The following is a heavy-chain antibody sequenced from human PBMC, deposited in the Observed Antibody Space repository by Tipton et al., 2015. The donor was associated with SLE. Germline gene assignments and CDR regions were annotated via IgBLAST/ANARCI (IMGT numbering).Heavy chain of an antibody. CDR1: GGSFSRYS. CDR2: IIPISGAT. D-gene: IGHD1-26*01. CDR3: ARGVGAVTGADY. J-gene: IGHJ4*02. V-gene: IGHV1-69*06. Sequence: QLVQSGAEVKKPGSSVKVSCKTSGGSFSRYSISWVRQAPGQGLEWMGGIIPISGATNYAQNFRGRVSMSADISTSTVYMELSSLRSEETAAYYCARGVGAVTGADYWAQGTLVTVSS.